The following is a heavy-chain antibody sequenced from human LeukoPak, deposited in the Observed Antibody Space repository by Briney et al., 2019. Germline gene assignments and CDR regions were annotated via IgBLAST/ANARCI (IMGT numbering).Heavy chain of an antibody. CDR3: VKDMSSSGGDDAFDI. CDR1: ALTLANNG. J-gene: IGHJ3*02. V-gene: IGHV3-9*01. CDR2: ISWEGTTI. Sequence: LRLAWAPAALTLANNGIHSVRQAGGNWIGWVPCISWEGTTISYADCVKGRFNISRDNAKNSLYLQMNSQRPEDTALYYCVKDMSSSGGDDAFDIWGQGTMVTVSS. D-gene: IGHD3-22*01.